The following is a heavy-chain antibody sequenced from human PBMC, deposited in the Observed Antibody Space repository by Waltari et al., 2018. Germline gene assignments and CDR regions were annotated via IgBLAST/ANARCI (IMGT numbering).Heavy chain of an antibody. V-gene: IGHV3-23*01. CDR3: AKVGGVATIHYFDY. CDR2: ISGSGFST. Sequence: EVQLLESGGGLVQPGGSLRLSCAASGFTFSSYAMSWVRQAPGKGVEWVSAISGSGFSTYDADSVKGRFTISRDNSKNTLYLQMNSLRAEDTAVYYCAKVGGVATIHYFDYWGQGTLVTVSS. J-gene: IGHJ4*02. CDR1: GFTFSSYA. D-gene: IGHD5-12*01.